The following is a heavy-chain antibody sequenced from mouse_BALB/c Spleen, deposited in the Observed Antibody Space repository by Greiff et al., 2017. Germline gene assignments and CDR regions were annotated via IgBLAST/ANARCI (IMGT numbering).Heavy chain of an antibody. V-gene: IGHV3-2*02. CDR1: GYSITSDYA. J-gene: IGHJ3*01. CDR3: ATYYRYDGFAY. D-gene: IGHD2-14*01. Sequence: DVQLQESGPGLVKPSQSLSLTCTVTGYSITSDYAWNWIRQFPGNKLEWMGYISYSGSTSYNPSLKSRISITRDTSKNQFFLQLNSVTTEDTATYYCATYYRYDGFAYWGQGTLVTVSA. CDR2: ISYSGST.